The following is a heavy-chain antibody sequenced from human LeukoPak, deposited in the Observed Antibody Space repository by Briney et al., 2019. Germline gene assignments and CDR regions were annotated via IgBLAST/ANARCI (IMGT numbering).Heavy chain of an antibody. J-gene: IGHJ4*02. CDR1: GFTFSSYG. CDR2: IWYDGSNK. Sequence: GGSLRLSCAASGFTFSSYGMHWVRQAPGKGLEWVAVIWYDGSNKYYADSVKGRFTISRDNSKNTLYLQMNSLRAEDTAVYYRAREAYCSGGSCYLYYFDYWGQGTLVTVSS. V-gene: IGHV3-33*01. D-gene: IGHD2-15*01. CDR3: AREAYCSGGSCYLYYFDY.